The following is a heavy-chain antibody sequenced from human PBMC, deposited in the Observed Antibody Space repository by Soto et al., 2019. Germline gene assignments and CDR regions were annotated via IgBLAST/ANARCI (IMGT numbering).Heavy chain of an antibody. J-gene: IGHJ4*02. D-gene: IGHD3-10*01. V-gene: IGHV3-73*02. CDR3: TASGSYYFAS. CDR2: IRSKPNNYAT. Sequence: EVQLVESGGGLVQPGGSLKLSCAASGFTFSGSAIHWVRQASGKGLEWVGRIRSKPNNYATAYAASGKGRFTMSRDDSKDTAYLQMDSLKTEDTAVYYCTASGSYYFASWGQGTLVTVSS. CDR1: GFTFSGSA.